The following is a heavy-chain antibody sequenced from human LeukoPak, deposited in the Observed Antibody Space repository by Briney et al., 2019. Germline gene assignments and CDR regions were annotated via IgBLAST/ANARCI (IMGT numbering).Heavy chain of an antibody. CDR1: GGSISSYY. V-gene: IGHV4-59*12. CDR2: IYYSGST. D-gene: IGHD6-19*01. J-gene: IGHJ4*02. CDR3: ARRGWYSWGTDY. Sequence: SETLSLTCTVSGGSISSYYWSWIRQPPGKGLEWIGYIYYSGSTNYNPSLKSRVTISVDTSKNQFSLKLSSVTAADTAVYYCARRGWYSWGTDYWGQGTLVTVSS.